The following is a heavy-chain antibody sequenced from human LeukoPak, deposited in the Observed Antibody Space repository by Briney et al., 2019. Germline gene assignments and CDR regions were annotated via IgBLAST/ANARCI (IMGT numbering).Heavy chain of an antibody. CDR1: GGTFSSYA. Sequence: SVKVSCKASGGTFSSYAISWVRQAPGQGLEWMGGIIPIFGTASYAHKFQGRVTITTDESTSTAYMELSSLRSEDTAVYYCARGTIAAARFDPWGQGTLVTVSS. CDR2: IIPIFGTA. D-gene: IGHD6-13*01. V-gene: IGHV1-69*05. J-gene: IGHJ5*02. CDR3: ARGTIAAARFDP.